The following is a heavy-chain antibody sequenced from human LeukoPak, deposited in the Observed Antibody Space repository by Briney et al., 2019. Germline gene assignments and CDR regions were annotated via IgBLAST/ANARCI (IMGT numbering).Heavy chain of an antibody. D-gene: IGHD6-19*01. CDR2: ISGGGGDT. Sequence: PGGSLRLSCAASGFTFSTYPMTWVRQAPGKGLEWVSAISGGGGDTYYADSVKGRFTISRDNSKNTLYLQMNSLRAEDTALYYCATSSGWYPKYFDYWGQGTLVTASS. V-gene: IGHV3-23*01. J-gene: IGHJ4*02. CDR1: GFTFSTYP. CDR3: ATSSGWYPKYFDY.